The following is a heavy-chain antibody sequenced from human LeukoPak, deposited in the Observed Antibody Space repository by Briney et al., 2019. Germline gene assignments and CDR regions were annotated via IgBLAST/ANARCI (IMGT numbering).Heavy chain of an antibody. J-gene: IGHJ3*02. D-gene: IGHD3-22*01. CDR2: ISWNSGSI. CDR3: AKGYYYDSSGYYRLSAFDI. CDR1: GFTFDDYA. V-gene: IGHV3-9*01. Sequence: QPGRPLRLSCAASGFTFDDYAMHWVRQAPGKGLEWVSGISWNSGSIGYADSVKGRFTISRDNAKNSLYPQMNSLRAEDTALYYCAKGYYYDSSGYYRLSAFDIWGQGTMVTVSS.